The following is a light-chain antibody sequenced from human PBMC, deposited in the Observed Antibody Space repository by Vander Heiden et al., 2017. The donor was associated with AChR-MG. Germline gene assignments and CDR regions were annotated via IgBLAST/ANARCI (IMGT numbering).Light chain of an antibody. Sequence: QPPATLSLSPGERATRYCSASRSVLTYLAWYQHKPGQPPRLLISDASNSATGIPARFRGSGSGTDCTLTISTLEPEDFAVDYWQQHYNWPRTCGQGTRVEI. CDR3: QQHYNWPRT. J-gene: IGKJ1*01. CDR1: RSVLTY. CDR2: DAS. V-gene: IGKV3-11*01.